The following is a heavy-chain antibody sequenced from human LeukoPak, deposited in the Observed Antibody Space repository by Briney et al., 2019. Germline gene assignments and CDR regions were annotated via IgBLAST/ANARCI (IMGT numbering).Heavy chain of an antibody. Sequence: GGSLRLSCAVSGITLSNYGMSWVRQAPGKGLEWVAGLSGSGGGTNYADAVQGRFTISRDNPKNTLYLQMNSLRAEDTAVYFCAKRGVVIRVFLVGFHKEAYYFDSWGQGALITVSS. J-gene: IGHJ4*02. D-gene: IGHD3-10*01. CDR3: AKRGVVIRVFLVGFHKEAYYFDS. V-gene: IGHV3-23*01. CDR1: GITLSNYG. CDR2: LSGSGGGT.